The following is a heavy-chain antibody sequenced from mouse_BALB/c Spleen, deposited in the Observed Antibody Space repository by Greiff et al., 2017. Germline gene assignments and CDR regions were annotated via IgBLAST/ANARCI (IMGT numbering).Heavy chain of an antibody. CDR3: ARTDGYYLAY. Sequence: EVKLQESGPGLVKPSQSLSLTCTVTGYSITSDYAWNWIRQFPGNKLEWMGYISYSGSTSYNPSLKSRISITRDTSKNQFFLQLNSVTTEDTATYYCARTDGYYLAYWGQGTLVTVSA. D-gene: IGHD2-3*01. J-gene: IGHJ3*01. CDR2: ISYSGST. CDR1: GYSITSDYA. V-gene: IGHV3-2*02.